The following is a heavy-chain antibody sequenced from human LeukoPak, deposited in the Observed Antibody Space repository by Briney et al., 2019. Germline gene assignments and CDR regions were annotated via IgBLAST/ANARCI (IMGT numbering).Heavy chain of an antibody. CDR3: ARADSPPHYDILTGYSPFDY. D-gene: IGHD3-9*01. CDR2: IIPILGIA. Sequence: GASVKVSCKASGGTFSSYAISWVRQAPGQGLEWMGRIIPILGIANYAQKFQGRVTITADKSTSTAYMELSNLRSEDTAVYYCARADSPPHYDILTGYSPFDYWGQGTLVTVSS. J-gene: IGHJ4*02. CDR1: GGTFSSYA. V-gene: IGHV1-69*04.